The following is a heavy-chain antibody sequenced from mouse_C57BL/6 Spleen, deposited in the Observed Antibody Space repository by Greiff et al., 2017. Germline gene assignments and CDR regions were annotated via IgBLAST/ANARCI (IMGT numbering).Heavy chain of an antibody. J-gene: IGHJ2*01. CDR1: GYAFSSSW. V-gene: IGHV1-82*01. CDR3: AIYGNPDYDD. CDR2: IYPGDGDT. Sequence: QVQLQQSGPELVKPGASVKISCKASGYAFSSSWMNWVEQRPGKGLEWIGRIYPGDGDTNYNGKFKGNATLTADKSSSTAYLQLSSLTSEDSAVYFCAIYGNPDYDDWGQGTTLSVSS. D-gene: IGHD2-1*01.